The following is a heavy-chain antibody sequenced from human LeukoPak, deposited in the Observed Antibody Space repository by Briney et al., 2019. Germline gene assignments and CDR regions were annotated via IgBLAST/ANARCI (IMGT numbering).Heavy chain of an antibody. D-gene: IGHD3-22*01. Sequence: GGSLRLSRAASGFTVSSNYMSWVRQAPGKGLEWVSIIYSDGSTYYADSVKGRFTISRDNSTNTRYLQINSLRAADTAVYYCARGLYYYDSSGYLYFWGQGTLVTVSS. J-gene: IGHJ4*02. CDR3: ARGLYYYDSSGYLYF. CDR2: IYSDGST. V-gene: IGHV3-53*01. CDR1: GFTVSSNY.